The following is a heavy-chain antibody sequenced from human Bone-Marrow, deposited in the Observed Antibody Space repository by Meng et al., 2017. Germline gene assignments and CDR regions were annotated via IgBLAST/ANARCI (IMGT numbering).Heavy chain of an antibody. V-gene: IGHV3-21*01. D-gene: IGHD1-7*01. Sequence: VQLVESGGGLVKPGGALRLSCAASGFTFSTYSMIWVRQAPGKGLEWVSSISTSGRNIYHADSVKGRFTISRDNAKNSLYLQLNSLRAEDTAVYYCARGDLELPDYWGQGTLVTVSS. J-gene: IGHJ4*02. CDR2: ISTSGRNI. CDR1: GFTFSTYS. CDR3: ARGDLELPDY.